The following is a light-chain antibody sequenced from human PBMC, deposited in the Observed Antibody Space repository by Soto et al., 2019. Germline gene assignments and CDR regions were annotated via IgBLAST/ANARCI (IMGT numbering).Light chain of an antibody. V-gene: IGLV2-11*01. CDR2: DVS. CDR3: CSYAGSFYV. J-gene: IGLJ1*01. CDR1: SSDVGGYNY. Sequence: QPVLTQPRSVSGSHGQSVTISCTGTSSDVGGYNYVSWYQQHPGKAPKLMIYDVSERPSGVPDRFSGSKSGNTASLTISGLQAEDEADYYCCSYAGSFYVFGTGTQLTVL.